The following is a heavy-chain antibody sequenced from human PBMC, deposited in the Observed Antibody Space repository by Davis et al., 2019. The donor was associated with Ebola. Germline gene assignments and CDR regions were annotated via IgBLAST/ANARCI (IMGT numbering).Heavy chain of an antibody. CDR1: GYTFINYG. J-gene: IGHJ4*02. V-gene: IGHV1-18*01. CDR2: ISGYNGNT. CDR3: ARDIAVAASDY. Sequence: ASVKVSCKTSGYTFINYGYSWVRQAPGQGLEWMGWISGYNGNTILAQKFQGRVSLTTDTSTSTAYMELKSLTYDDTAVYYCARDIAVAASDYWGQGTLVTVSS. D-gene: IGHD6-19*01.